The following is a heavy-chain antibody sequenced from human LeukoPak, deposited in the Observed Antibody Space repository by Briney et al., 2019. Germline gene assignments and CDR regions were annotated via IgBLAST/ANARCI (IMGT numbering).Heavy chain of an antibody. J-gene: IGHJ4*02. CDR1: GYSFTSYW. V-gene: IGHV5-10-1*01. CDR2: IDPSDSYT. D-gene: IGHD3-10*01. Sequence: GESLKISCKGSGYSFTSYWIGWVRQMPGKGLEWMGRIDPSDSYTNYSPSFQGHVTISADKSISTAYLQWSSPKASDTAMYYCASSSTGGSGSYYKSDYWGQGTLVTVSS. CDR3: ASSSTGGSGSYYKSDY.